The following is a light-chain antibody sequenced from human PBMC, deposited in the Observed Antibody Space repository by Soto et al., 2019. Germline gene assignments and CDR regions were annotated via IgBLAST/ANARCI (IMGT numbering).Light chain of an antibody. Sequence: DVQMTQSPSSLSASVGDRVTITCQASQGISNYLTWYQQKPGKAPKLLIYDASNLKAVIPSRFSGSRSGTGFTFTISSLQTEDCATYDCQQYANVRRTFGNGTKLEIE. CDR1: QGISNY. J-gene: IGKJ2*01. V-gene: IGKV1-33*01. CDR2: DAS. CDR3: QQYANVRRT.